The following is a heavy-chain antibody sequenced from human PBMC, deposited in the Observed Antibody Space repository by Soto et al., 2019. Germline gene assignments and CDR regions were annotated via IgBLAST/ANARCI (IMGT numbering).Heavy chain of an antibody. D-gene: IGHD3-22*01. CDR2: IYHTGNT. V-gene: IGHV4-31*03. Sequence: QVQLQESGPGLVKPSQTLSLTCSVSGGSMSSGAYYWNWIRQHPGKGLEWIAYIYHTGNTYYNLSLRSRTTISVDTSENQFSLKLTSVTDADTAVYFCASSYSGYLDNWGQGTLVTVSS. CDR3: ASSYSGYLDN. CDR1: GGSMSSGAYY. J-gene: IGHJ4*02.